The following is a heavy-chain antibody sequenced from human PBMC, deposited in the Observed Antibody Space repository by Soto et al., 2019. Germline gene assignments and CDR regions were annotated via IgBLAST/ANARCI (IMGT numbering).Heavy chain of an antibody. J-gene: IGHJ6*03. CDR3: AAGTRSGYYVFWSGYRDYYYYYMDV. CDR2: IVAGSGNT. CDR1: GFTFTSSA. V-gene: IGHV1-58*02. D-gene: IGHD3-3*01. Sequence: ASVKVSCKASGFTFTSSAMQWVRQARGQRLEWIGWIVAGSGNTNYAQKFQERVTITRDMSTSTAYMELSSLRSEDTAVYYCAAGTRSGYYVFWSGYRDYYYYYMDVWGKGTTVTVSS.